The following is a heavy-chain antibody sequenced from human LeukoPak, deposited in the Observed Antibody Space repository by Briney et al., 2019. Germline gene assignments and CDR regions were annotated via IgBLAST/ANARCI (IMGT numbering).Heavy chain of an antibody. CDR3: ARLYFGAYNWFDP. J-gene: IGHJ5*02. D-gene: IGHD3-3*01. V-gene: IGHV4-59*08. Sequence: SETLSLTYTVSGGSISSYYWSWIRQPPGKGLEWIGYIYYSGSTNYNPSLKSRVTISVDTSKNQFSLKLSSVTAADTAVYYCARLYFGAYNWFDPWGQGTLVTVSS. CDR2: IYYSGST. CDR1: GGSISSYY.